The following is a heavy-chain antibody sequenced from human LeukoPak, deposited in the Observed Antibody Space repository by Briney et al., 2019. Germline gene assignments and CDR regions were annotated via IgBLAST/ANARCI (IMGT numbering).Heavy chain of an antibody. CDR2: IYYSGST. Sequence: PSETLSLTCTVSGGSISSGDYYWSWIRQPPGKGLEWIGYIYYSGSTYYNPSLKSRVTISVDTSKNQFSLKLSSVTAADTAVYYCARVLEYCSSTSCLYAFDIWGQGTMVTVSS. J-gene: IGHJ3*02. CDR3: ARVLEYCSSTSCLYAFDI. D-gene: IGHD2-2*01. CDR1: GGSISSGDYY. V-gene: IGHV4-30-4*01.